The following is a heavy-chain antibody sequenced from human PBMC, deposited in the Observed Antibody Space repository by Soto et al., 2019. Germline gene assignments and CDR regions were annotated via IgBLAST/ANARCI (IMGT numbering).Heavy chain of an antibody. CDR2: IYYSGST. CDR3: ARVADDCGDYVRFYYFDY. Sequence: SETLSLTCTVSGGSISSYYWSWIRQPPGKGLEWIGYIYYSGSTNYNPSLKSRVTISVDTSKNQFSLKLSSVTAADTAVYYCARVADDCGDYVRFYYFDYWGQGTLVTVSS. CDR1: GGSISSYY. V-gene: IGHV4-59*01. J-gene: IGHJ4*02. D-gene: IGHD4-17*01.